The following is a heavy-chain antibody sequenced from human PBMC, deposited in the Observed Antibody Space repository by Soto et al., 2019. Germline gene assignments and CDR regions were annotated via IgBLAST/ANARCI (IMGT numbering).Heavy chain of an antibody. V-gene: IGHV1-18*01. Sequence: ASVKVSCKASGYSFTSYGIGGVRQAPGQRLEWMGWISAYNGNTNYAQKLQGRVTMTTDTSTSTAYMELRSLRSDDTAVYYCASSYYDILTGYYDPRSDYWGQGTLVTVSS. CDR2: ISAYNGNT. CDR1: GYSFTSYG. D-gene: IGHD3-9*01. CDR3: ASSYYDILTGYYDPRSDY. J-gene: IGHJ4*02.